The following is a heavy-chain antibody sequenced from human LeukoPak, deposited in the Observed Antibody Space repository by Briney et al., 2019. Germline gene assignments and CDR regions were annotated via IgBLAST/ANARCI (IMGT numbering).Heavy chain of an antibody. J-gene: IGHJ4*02. CDR1: GFSISSGFY. CDR3: ARVAYYYGSGSYYNDDY. D-gene: IGHD3-10*01. V-gene: IGHV4-38-2*02. Sequence: PSEAMSLTCTVSGFSISSGFYWGWIRQPPGKGLEGIGSVYHSGSTYYNPSLKSRVTISLDKAQNQLSLRLNSVTAADTAVYCCARVAYYYGSGSYYNDDYWGQGTLVTVSS. CDR2: VYHSGST.